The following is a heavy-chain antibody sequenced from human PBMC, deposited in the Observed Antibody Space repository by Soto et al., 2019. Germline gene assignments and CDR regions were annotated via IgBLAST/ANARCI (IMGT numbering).Heavy chain of an antibody. Sequence: PGGSLRLSCAATGFTFNNYTMTWVRQAPGKGLEWVSGISDNGASTFYAGPVKGRFTISRDNSNNILSLVMNSLRAEDTALYYCAKAHQAAAASYGMDVWGQGTTVTVSS. D-gene: IGHD6-13*01. J-gene: IGHJ6*02. CDR1: GFTFNNYT. CDR3: AKAHQAAAASYGMDV. CDR2: ISDNGAST. V-gene: IGHV3-23*01.